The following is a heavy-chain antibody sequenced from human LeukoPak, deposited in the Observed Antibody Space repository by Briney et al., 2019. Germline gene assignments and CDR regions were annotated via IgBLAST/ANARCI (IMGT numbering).Heavy chain of an antibody. CDR2: IYYSGST. CDR1: GGSISSYY. V-gene: IGHV4-59*01. D-gene: IGHD4-17*01. Sequence: PSETLSLTCTVSGGSISSYYWSWIRQPPGKGLERIGYIYYSGSTNYNPSLKSRVTISVDTSKNQFSLKLSSVTAADTAVYYCARFKGNYGDYPDAFDIWGQGTMVTVSS. CDR3: ARFKGNYGDYPDAFDI. J-gene: IGHJ3*02.